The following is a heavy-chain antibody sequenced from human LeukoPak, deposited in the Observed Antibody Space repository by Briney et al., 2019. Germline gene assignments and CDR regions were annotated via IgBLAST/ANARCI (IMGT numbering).Heavy chain of an antibody. CDR1: GFTFSSYE. D-gene: IGHD1-26*01. J-gene: IGHJ2*01. V-gene: IGHV3-48*03. CDR3: AKGGGYFSPYWYFDL. CDR2: ISSSGGTI. Sequence: GGSLRLSCAASGFTFSSYEMNWVRQAPGKGLEWVSYISSSGGTIYYADSVKGQFTISRDNAKNSLYLQMNSLRAEDTAVYYCAKGGGYFSPYWYFDLWGRGTLVTVSS.